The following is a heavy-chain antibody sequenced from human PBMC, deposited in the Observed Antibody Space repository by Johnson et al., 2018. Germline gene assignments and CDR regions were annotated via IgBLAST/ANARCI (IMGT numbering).Heavy chain of an antibody. V-gene: IGHV3-33*01. D-gene: IGHD3-10*01. CDR2: IWYDGSNK. CDR1: GFTFSSYG. J-gene: IGHJ6*02. CDR3: ARGLGGRGYYSYGMDV. Sequence: QVQLVQSGGGVVQPGRSLRLSCAASGFTFSSYGMHWVRQAPGKGLEWVAVIWYDGSNKYYADSVKGRFTISRDNSKNTLYLQRNSLRVEDTAVYYCARGLGGRGYYSYGMDVWGQGTTVTVSS.